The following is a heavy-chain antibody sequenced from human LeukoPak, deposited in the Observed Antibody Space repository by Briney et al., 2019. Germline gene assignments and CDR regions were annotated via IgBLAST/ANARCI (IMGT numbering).Heavy chain of an antibody. CDR3: ATTRPYGTTWAGAFED. D-gene: IGHD6-19*01. Sequence: GGSLRLSCAASGFIPTSHGMSWVRQAPGKGLEWVSTVSSRMGTFYTDSVKGRFITSGDNSKNTLLLQMNSLRAEDTAVYYCATTRPYGTTWAGAFEDWGQGTPVTVSS. CDR2: VSSRMGT. CDR1: GFIPTSHG. V-gene: IGHV3-23*01. J-gene: IGHJ4*02.